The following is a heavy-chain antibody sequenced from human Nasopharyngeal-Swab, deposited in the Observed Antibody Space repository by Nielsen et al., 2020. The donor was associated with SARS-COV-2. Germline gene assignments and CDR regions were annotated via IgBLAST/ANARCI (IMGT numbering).Heavy chain of an antibody. Sequence: GESLKISCAASGFTFSSYGMHWVRQAPDKGLEWVAVIWYDGSNKYYADSVKGRFTISRDNSKNTLYLQINSLRAEDTAVYYCARGCSSTSCYRSDGMDVWGQGTTVTVSS. V-gene: IGHV3-33*01. CDR2: IWYDGSNK. D-gene: IGHD2-2*01. J-gene: IGHJ6*02. CDR3: ARGCSSTSCYRSDGMDV. CDR1: GFTFSSYG.